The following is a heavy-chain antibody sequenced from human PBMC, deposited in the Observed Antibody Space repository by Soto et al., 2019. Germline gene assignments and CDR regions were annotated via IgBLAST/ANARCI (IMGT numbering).Heavy chain of an antibody. J-gene: IGHJ6*02. CDR2: IYHSGST. V-gene: IGHV4-30-2*05. CDR3: ARVSPGYYYYGMDV. CDR1: GGSISSAGYS. Sequence: PSETLSLTCAVSGGSISSAGYSWSWIRQPPGKGLEWIGYIYHSGSTYYNPSLKSRVTISVDTSKNQFSLKLSSVTAADTAVYYCARVSPGYYYYGMDVWGQGTTVTVSS.